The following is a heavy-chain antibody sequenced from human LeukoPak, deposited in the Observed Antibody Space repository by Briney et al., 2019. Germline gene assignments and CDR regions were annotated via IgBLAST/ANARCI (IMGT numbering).Heavy chain of an antibody. CDR1: GGSITSSNSY. Sequence: SETLSLTCTVSGGSITSSNSYWGWIRQPPGMGLEWIGSIYENGTTYYNPSLKSRVTISVDTSKNQFSLKLSSVTAADTAVYYCARLFDYWGQGSLVSVSS. V-gene: IGHV4-39*01. J-gene: IGHJ4*02. CDR2: IYENGTT. CDR3: ARLFDY.